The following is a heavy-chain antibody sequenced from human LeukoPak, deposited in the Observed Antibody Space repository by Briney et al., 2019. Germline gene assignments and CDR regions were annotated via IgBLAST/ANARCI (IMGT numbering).Heavy chain of an antibody. Sequence: ASETLSLTCTVSGGSISGYYWSWIRQPPGKGLEWIAYIYYGGTTSYNPSLKSPVTISADTYKRQFSMKLSSVTDADTAVYYCARVNDSCSDLWGPGTMVTVSS. CDR2: IYYGGTT. V-gene: IGHV4-59*01. D-gene: IGHD3-22*01. J-gene: IGHJ3*01. CDR3: ARVNDSCSDL. CDR1: GGSISGYY.